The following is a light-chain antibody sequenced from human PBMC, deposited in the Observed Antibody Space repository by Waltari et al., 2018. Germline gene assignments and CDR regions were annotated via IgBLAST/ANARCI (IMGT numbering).Light chain of an antibody. CDR2: LAS. Sequence: DIVMTQSPLPLPVTPGAPASISCTSSQSLLHSNGYNYLDWYLQKPGQSPQLLIYLASKRASGVPDRFSGSGSGTDFTLKISRVEAEDVGVYYCMQALQTPDTFGQGTRLEIK. J-gene: IGKJ5*01. CDR3: MQALQTPDT. V-gene: IGKV2-28*01. CDR1: QSLLHSNGYNY.